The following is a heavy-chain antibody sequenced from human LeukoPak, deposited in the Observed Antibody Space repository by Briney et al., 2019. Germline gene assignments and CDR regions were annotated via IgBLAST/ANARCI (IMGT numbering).Heavy chain of an antibody. J-gene: IGHJ2*01. CDR1: GFTDSSNY. CDR3: ARGAGTKGWYFGL. Sequence: GGSLRLSCAASGFTDSSNYMSWVRQAPGKGLEWVSVIYSGGSTYYADSVKGRFTISRDNSKNTLYLQMNSLRAEDTAVYYCARGAGTKGWYFGLWGRGTLVTVSS. CDR2: IYSGGST. V-gene: IGHV3-66*01. D-gene: IGHD3-10*01.